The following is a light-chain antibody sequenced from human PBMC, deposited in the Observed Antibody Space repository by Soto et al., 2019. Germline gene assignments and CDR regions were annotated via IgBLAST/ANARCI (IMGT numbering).Light chain of an antibody. CDR2: GAS. Sequence: DIQMTQSPSSVSASVGDRVTITCRASQDINSWLAWYQQKPGRAPNLLIYGASDLQSGVPSRFSGSGSGTDFTLTISSLQPEDFATYYCQQSYSTPITFGQGTRLEIK. V-gene: IGKV1-12*01. CDR3: QQSYSTPIT. J-gene: IGKJ5*01. CDR1: QDINSW.